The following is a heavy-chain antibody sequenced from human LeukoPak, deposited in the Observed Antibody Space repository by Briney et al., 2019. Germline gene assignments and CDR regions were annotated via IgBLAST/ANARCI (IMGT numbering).Heavy chain of an antibody. D-gene: IGHD2-2*01. V-gene: IGHV3-15*01. CDR3: TTYIVVVPAAVPTDY. Sequence: GGSLRLSCAASGFTFSNAWMSWVRQAPGKGLEWVGRIKSKTDGGTTDYAAPVKGRFTISRDDSKNTLYLQMNSLKTEDTAVYYCTTYIVVVPAAVPTDYWGQGTLVTVSS. CDR2: IKSKTDGGTT. J-gene: IGHJ4*02. CDR1: GFTFSNAW.